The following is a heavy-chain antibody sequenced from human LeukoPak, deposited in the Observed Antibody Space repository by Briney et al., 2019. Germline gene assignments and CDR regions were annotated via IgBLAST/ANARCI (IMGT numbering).Heavy chain of an antibody. Sequence: SETLSLTCTVPGGSISSYYWSWIRQPPGKGLEWIGYIYYSGSTNYNPSLKSRVTISVDTSKNQFSLKLSSVTAADTAVYYCARGTVTTGPYFQHWGQGTLVTVSS. V-gene: IGHV4-59*01. J-gene: IGHJ1*01. D-gene: IGHD4-17*01. CDR1: GGSISSYY. CDR2: IYYSGST. CDR3: ARGTVTTGPYFQH.